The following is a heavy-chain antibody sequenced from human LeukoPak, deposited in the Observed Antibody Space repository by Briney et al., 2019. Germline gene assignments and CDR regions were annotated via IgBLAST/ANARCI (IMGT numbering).Heavy chain of an antibody. D-gene: IGHD3-3*01. CDR3: ARGDWSGYPFDY. V-gene: IGHV4-61*02. Sequence: SETLSLTCTVSGGSISSGSYYWSWIRQPAGKGLEWIGRIYTSGSTNYNPSLKSRATISVDTSKNQFSLKLSSVTAADTAVYYCARGDWSGYPFDYWGQGTLVTVSS. CDR1: GGSISSGSYY. J-gene: IGHJ4*02. CDR2: IYTSGST.